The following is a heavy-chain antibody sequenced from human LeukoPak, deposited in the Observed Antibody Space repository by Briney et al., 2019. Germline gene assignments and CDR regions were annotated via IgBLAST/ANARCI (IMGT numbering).Heavy chain of an antibody. Sequence: ASVKVSCKASGYTFTGYYMHWVRQAPGQGLEWMGWINPNSGGTNYAQKFQGRVTMTRDTSISTAYMELSRLRSDDTAVYYCARILPQYCSSTSCYREGDGRFDPWGQGTLVTVSS. J-gene: IGHJ5*02. CDR3: ARILPQYCSSTSCYREGDGRFDP. V-gene: IGHV1-2*02. CDR2: INPNSGGT. D-gene: IGHD2-2*01. CDR1: GYTFTGYY.